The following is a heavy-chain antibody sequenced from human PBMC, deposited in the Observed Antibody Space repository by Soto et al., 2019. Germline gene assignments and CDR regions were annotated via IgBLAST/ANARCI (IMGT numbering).Heavy chain of an antibody. D-gene: IGHD3-22*01. Sequence: PSETLSLTCAVYGGSFSGYYWSWIRQPPGKGLEWIGEINHSGSTYYNPSLKSRVTISVDTSKNQFSLKLSSVTAADTAVYYCARRLYYDSSGFEGGGMDVWGQGTTVTVSS. J-gene: IGHJ6*02. CDR1: GGSFSGYY. CDR3: ARRLYYDSSGFEGGGMDV. CDR2: INHSGST. V-gene: IGHV4-34*01.